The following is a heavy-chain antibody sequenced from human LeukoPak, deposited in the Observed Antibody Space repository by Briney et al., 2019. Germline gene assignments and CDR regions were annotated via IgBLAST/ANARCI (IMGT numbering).Heavy chain of an antibody. Sequence: ASVKVSCKASGYTFTSYGISWVRQAPGQGLEWMVWISAYNGNTNYAQKLQGRVTMTTDTSTSTAYMELRSLRSDDTAVYYCARWEVPYYDILTGYGAWDYWGQGTLVTVSS. D-gene: IGHD3-9*01. CDR3: ARWEVPYYDILTGYGAWDY. CDR1: GYTFTSYG. CDR2: ISAYNGNT. V-gene: IGHV1-18*01. J-gene: IGHJ4*02.